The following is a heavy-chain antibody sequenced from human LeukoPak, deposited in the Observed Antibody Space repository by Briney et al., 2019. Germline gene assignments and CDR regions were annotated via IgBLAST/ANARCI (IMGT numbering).Heavy chain of an antibody. CDR1: GGSISSYY. CDR3: ARADVLRYFDWLDSGYYFDY. CDR2: IYYSGST. D-gene: IGHD3-9*01. J-gene: IGHJ4*02. V-gene: IGHV4-59*01. Sequence: PSETLSLTCTVSGGSISSYYWSWIRQPPGKGLEWIGYIYYSGSTNYNPSLKSRVTISVDTSKNQFSLKLSSVTAADTAVYYCARADVLRYFDWLDSGYYFDYWGQGTLVTVS.